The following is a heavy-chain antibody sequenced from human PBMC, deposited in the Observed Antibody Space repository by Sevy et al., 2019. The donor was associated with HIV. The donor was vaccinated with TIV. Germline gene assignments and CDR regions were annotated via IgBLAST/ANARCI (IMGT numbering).Heavy chain of an antibody. CDR2: LSFGCGEI. CDR3: AREGCTKPHDY. D-gene: IGHD2-8*01. J-gene: IGHJ4*02. V-gene: IGHV3-23*01. Sequence: GGSLRLSCAASGFTFSKYSMSWVRQPPGKGLEWVSTLSFGCGEINYADSVKGRFTTSRDNSKSLVYLQMNNLRPEDTAVYYCAREGCTKPHDYWGQGTLVTVSS. CDR1: GFTFSKYS.